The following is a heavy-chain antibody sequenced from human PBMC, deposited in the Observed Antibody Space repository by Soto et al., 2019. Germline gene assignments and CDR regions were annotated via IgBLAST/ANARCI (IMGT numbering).Heavy chain of an antibody. J-gene: IGHJ5*02. CDR3: ASTRPLLLSWFDP. D-gene: IGHD2-15*01. V-gene: IGHV4-39*01. Sequence: AESRAVTGTVSGVSISRSSYYWGWIRQPPGKGLEWIGSIYYGGSTYYNPSLKSRVTISVDTSKNQFSLKLSSVTAADTAVYYCASTRPLLLSWFDPRGQGPLATFSS. CDR2: IYYGGST. CDR1: GVSISRSSYY.